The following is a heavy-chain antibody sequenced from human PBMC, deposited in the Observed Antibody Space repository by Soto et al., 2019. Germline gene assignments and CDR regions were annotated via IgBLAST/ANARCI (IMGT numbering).Heavy chain of an antibody. CDR1: GASFTRYS. D-gene: IGHD2-15*01. J-gene: IGHJ6*02. CDR2: IVPIFGTT. CDR3: ARGGTLYESSQKYYQYGLDV. Sequence: QVHLLQSGAEVQKPGSSVKVSCTASGASFTRYSLSWVRQAPGQGLEWVGGIVPIFGTTNYAHQLEGRVTITADSSTATSFLELSGLTPGDTAVYYCARGGTLYESSQKYYQYGLDVWGQGTTVIVSS. V-gene: IGHV1-69*01.